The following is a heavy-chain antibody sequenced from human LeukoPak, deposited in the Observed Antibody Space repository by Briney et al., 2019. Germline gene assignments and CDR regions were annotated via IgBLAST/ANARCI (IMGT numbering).Heavy chain of an antibody. Sequence: LSLTCAVYGGSFSGFYWTWVRQAPGKGLEWVAVISYDGSNKYYADSVKGRFTISRDNSKNTLYLQMNSLRAEDTAVYYCAKDIVVVPAAIRSSARPSSVFDYWGQGTLVTVSS. CDR2: ISYDGSNK. V-gene: IGHV3-30*18. J-gene: IGHJ4*02. CDR1: GGSFSGFY. CDR3: AKDIVVVPAAIRSSARPSSVFDY. D-gene: IGHD2-2*01.